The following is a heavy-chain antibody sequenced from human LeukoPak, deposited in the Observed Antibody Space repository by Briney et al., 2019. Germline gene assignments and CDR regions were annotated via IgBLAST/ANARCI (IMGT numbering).Heavy chain of an antibody. J-gene: IGHJ4*02. Sequence: ASVKVSCKASGYIFTSYFMHWVRQAPGQGLEWMGLINPSGGSTNYAQKFQGRVTITADKSTSTAYMELSSLRSEDTAVYYCARDPNSGSYADWGQGTLVTVSS. D-gene: IGHD1-26*01. CDR3: ARDPNSGSYAD. CDR1: GYIFTSYF. V-gene: IGHV1-46*01. CDR2: INPSGGST.